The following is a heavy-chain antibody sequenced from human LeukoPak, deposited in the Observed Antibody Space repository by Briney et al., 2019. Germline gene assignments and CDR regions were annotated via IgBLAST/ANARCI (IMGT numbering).Heavy chain of an antibody. CDR1: GFTFSSYA. CDR3: ARDHYRAVTASDY. CDR2: ISYDGSNK. D-gene: IGHD4-11*01. J-gene: IGHJ4*02. Sequence: PGGSLRLSCAASGFTFSSYAMHWVRQAPGKGLEWVAVISYDGSNKYYADSVKGRFTISRDNAKNSLYLQMNSLRAEDTALYYCARDHYRAVTASDYWGQGTLVTVSS. V-gene: IGHV3-30*03.